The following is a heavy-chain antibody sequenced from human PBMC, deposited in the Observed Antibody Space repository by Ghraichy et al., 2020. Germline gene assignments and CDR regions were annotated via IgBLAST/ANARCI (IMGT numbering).Heavy chain of an antibody. Sequence: GGSLRLSCAASGFTFSDHYMDWVRQAPGKGLEWVGRTRNKANSYTTEYAASVKGRFTISRDDSKNSLYLQMNSLKTEDTAVYYCARADGDYAFDIWGQGTMVTVSS. CDR3: ARADGDYAFDI. V-gene: IGHV3-72*01. CDR1: GFTFSDHY. CDR2: TRNKANSYTT. J-gene: IGHJ3*02. D-gene: IGHD4-17*01.